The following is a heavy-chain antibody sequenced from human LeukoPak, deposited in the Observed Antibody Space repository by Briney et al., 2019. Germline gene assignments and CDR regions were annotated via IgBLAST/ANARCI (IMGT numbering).Heavy chain of an antibody. CDR1: GYTFTTYA. J-gene: IGHJ4*02. Sequence: ASVKVSCKASGYTFTTYAIHWVRQAPGQRLEWMGWINVGNANTKYSQKLQGRVTITRDTSASTAYMELSTLRSEDTAVYYCARARAVAGTPTFDYWGQGTLVTVSS. CDR2: INVGNANT. CDR3: ARARAVAGTPTFDY. V-gene: IGHV1-3*01. D-gene: IGHD6-19*01.